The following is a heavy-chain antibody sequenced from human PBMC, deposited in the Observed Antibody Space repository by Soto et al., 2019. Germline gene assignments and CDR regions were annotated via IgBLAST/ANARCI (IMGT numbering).Heavy chain of an antibody. J-gene: IGHJ3*02. CDR1: GFTFNTYS. V-gene: IGHV3-23*01. CDR2: ITNSGVTT. Sequence: EVQLLDSGGGLVQPGGSLRLSCAASGFTFNTYSMSWVRQAPGKGLEWVSTITNSGVTTDYADSVKGRFTISRDNSKNMLDLQMNSLRAEDTAVYYCDVNFHYDSFDIWGQGTMVTVSS. CDR3: DVNFHYDSFDI.